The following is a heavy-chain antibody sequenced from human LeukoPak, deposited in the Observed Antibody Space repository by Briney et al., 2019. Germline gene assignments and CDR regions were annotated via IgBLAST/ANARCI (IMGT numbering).Heavy chain of an antibody. CDR1: GFTFSSYA. V-gene: IGHV3-23*01. Sequence: PGGSLRLSCAASGFTFSSYAMNWVRLAPGKGLEWVSTVSGSGGSTYYADSVKGRFTISRDNSKNTLYLQMNSLRAEDTAIYYCTKLGGAYSGYEIDYWGQGTLVTVSS. CDR2: VSGSGGST. CDR3: TKLGGAYSGYEIDY. D-gene: IGHD5-12*01. J-gene: IGHJ4*02.